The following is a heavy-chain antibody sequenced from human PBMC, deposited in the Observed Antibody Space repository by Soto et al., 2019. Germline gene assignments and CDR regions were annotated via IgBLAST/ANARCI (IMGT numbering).Heavy chain of an antibody. CDR1: GYTFTSYY. D-gene: IGHD5-18*01. CDR3: ARVYPSDTRYGYVGNNWFDP. Sequence: ASVKVSCKASGYTFTSYYMHWVRQAPGQGLEWMGIINPSGGSTSYAQKYQGRVTMTRDTSTSTVYMELSSLRSEDTAVYYCARVYPSDTRYGYVGNNWFDPWGQGTLVTVSS. V-gene: IGHV1-46*03. J-gene: IGHJ5*02. CDR2: INPSGGST.